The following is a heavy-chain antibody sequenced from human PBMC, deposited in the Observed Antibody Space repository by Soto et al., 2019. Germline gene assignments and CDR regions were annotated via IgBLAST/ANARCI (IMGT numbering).Heavy chain of an antibody. V-gene: IGHV4-4*02. CDR1: GGAISSSNW. CDR2: IYPSGST. CDR3: AREDPAKLDDALDI. Sequence: QVQLQESGPGLVKPSGTLSLTCAVSGGAISSSNWWSWVRQPPGQGLEWIGEIYPSGSTNYNPSLEGRFPLSVDKPKNQFSLKLSYVTAADTAVYYCAREDPAKLDDALDILGQGTMVTVSS. D-gene: IGHD1-7*01. J-gene: IGHJ3*02.